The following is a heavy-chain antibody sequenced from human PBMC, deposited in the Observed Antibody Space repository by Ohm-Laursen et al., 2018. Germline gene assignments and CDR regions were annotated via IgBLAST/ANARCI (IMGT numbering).Heavy chain of an antibody. CDR2: INPSGGST. J-gene: IGHJ4*02. CDR3: ASVDGDYVEF. D-gene: IGHD4-17*01. V-gene: IGHV1-46*01. Sequence: GASVKVSCKASGYTFTSYYMHWVRQAPGQGLEWMGIINPSGGSTNYAQKFQGRVTMTRDTSTSTVYMELSSLRSEDTAVYYCASVDGDYVEFWGQGTLVTVSS. CDR1: GYTFTSYY.